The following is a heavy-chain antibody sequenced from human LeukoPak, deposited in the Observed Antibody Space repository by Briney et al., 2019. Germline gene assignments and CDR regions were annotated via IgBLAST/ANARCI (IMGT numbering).Heavy chain of an antibody. CDR1: GYSFINYW. CDR2: IYPADSDT. V-gene: IGHV5-51*01. Sequence: GESLKISCKGSGYSFINYWIAWVRQMPGKGLEWVGIIYPADSDTRYSPSFQGQVIFSADESMSTAYLQWISLKPSDTAINYCARPVAASSNWNAYWGQGTLVTVSS. CDR3: ARPVAASSNWNAY. J-gene: IGHJ4*02. D-gene: IGHD1-1*01.